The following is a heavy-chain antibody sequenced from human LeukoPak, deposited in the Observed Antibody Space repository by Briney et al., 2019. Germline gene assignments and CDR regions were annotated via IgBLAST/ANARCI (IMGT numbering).Heavy chain of an antibody. D-gene: IGHD2-21*02. J-gene: IGHJ4*02. V-gene: IGHV3-23*01. CDR2: ISGSGGST. CDR3: AKPPLDCGGDCYDVFDY. Sequence: PGGSLRLSCAASGFTFSSYAMSWVRQAPGKGLEWVSAISGSGGSTYYADSVKGRFTISRDNSKNTLYLQMNSLRAGDTAVYYCAKPPLDCGGDCYDVFDYWGQGTLVTVSS. CDR1: GFTFSSYA.